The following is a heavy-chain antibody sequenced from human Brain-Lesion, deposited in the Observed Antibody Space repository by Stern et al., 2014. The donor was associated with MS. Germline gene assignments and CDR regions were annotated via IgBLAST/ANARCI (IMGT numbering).Heavy chain of an antibody. V-gene: IGHV1-24*01. D-gene: IGHD6-13*01. CDR2: FDPEDGES. CDR3: ATDLQQPLVDTFDI. CDR1: GYTLTELS. J-gene: IGHJ3*02. Sequence: QMQLGQSGAEVKKPGASVKVSCKVSGYTLTELSMHWVRQAPGKGLEWMGGFDPEDGESIYEQKFQGRVTMTEDTSTDTAYMELSSLRSEDTAIYYCATDLQQPLVDTFDIWGQGTMVTVSS.